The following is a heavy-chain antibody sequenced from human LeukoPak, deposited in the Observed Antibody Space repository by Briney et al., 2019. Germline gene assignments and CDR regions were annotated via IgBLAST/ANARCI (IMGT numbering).Heavy chain of an antibody. CDR1: GFPFNAYW. Sequence: GGSLRLSCAASGFPFNAYWMTWVRQAPGKGLEWVANIRQDGDTKYYVDSVKGRFTISRDNAMNSLYLQMNSLKTEDTAVYYCTTDVADFWSGPEPLLFDYWGQGTLVTVFS. CDR3: TTDVADFWSGPEPLLFDY. J-gene: IGHJ4*02. D-gene: IGHD3-3*01. V-gene: IGHV3-7*03. CDR2: IRQDGDTK.